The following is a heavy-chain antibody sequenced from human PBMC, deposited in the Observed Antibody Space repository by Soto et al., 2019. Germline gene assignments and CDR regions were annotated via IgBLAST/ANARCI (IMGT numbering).Heavy chain of an antibody. V-gene: IGHV4-59*01. D-gene: IGHD3-22*01. CDR2: IYYSGST. J-gene: IGHJ3*02. CDR1: GGSFSSYY. CDR3: ARVSLWEDSSGYWRAFDI. Sequence: PSETLSLTCTVSGGSFSSYYWSWIRQPPGKGLEWIGYIYYSGSTNYNPSPKSRVTISVDTSKNQFSLKLSSVTAADTAVYYCARVSLWEDSSGYWRAFDIWGQGTMVTVSS.